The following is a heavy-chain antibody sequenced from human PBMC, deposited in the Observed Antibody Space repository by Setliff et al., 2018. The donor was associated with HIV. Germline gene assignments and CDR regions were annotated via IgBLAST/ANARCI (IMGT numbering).Heavy chain of an antibody. Sequence: SETLSLTCAVSGGSIRSSGYYWGWIRQPPGKGLEWIGSIYYSGSTYYNPSLKSRVTISVDTSKNQFSLKLSSVTAADTAVYYCARSRGDIVMMVAAHWYFDLWGRGTLVTVSS. J-gene: IGHJ2*01. CDR3: ARSRGDIVMMVAAHWYFDL. V-gene: IGHV4-39*07. CDR2: IYYSGST. CDR1: GGSIRSSGYY. D-gene: IGHD2-15*01.